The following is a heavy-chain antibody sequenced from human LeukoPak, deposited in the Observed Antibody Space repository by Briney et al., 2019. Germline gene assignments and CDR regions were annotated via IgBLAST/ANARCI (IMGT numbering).Heavy chain of an antibody. D-gene: IGHD6-19*01. CDR3: ARDYYGSGWYGDY. J-gene: IGHJ4*02. CDR1: GFTFSSYA. CDR2: ISGSGGST. Sequence: GGSLRLSCAASGFTFSSYAMSWVRQAPGKAPEWVSGISGSGGSTYSADSVKGRFITSRDNAKNSLFLQMNSLRAEDTAVYYCARDYYGSGWYGDYWGQGTLVTVSS. V-gene: IGHV3-23*01.